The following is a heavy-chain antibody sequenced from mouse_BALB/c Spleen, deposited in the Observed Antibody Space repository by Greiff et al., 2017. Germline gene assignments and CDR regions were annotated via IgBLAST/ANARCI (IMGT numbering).Heavy chain of an antibody. V-gene: IGHV1S81*02. CDR3: ASELGSWFAY. D-gene: IGHD4-1*01. J-gene: IGHJ3*01. CDR1: GYTFTSYW. Sequence: QVQLQQPGAELVKPGASVKLSCKASGYTFTSYWMHWVKQRPGQGLEWIGEINPSNGRTNYNEKFKSKATLTVDKSSSTAYMQLSSLTSEDSAVYYCASELGSWFAYWGQGTLVTVSA. CDR2: INPSNGRT.